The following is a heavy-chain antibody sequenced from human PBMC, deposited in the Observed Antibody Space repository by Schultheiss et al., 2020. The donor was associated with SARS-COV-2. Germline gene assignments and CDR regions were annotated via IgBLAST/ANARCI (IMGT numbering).Heavy chain of an antibody. Sequence: SQTLSLTCAVSGGSISSGGYSWSWIRQPPGKGLEWIGYIYHSGSTYYNPSLKSRVTISVDRSKNQFSLKLSSVTAADTAVYYCARPLGGFIAVLGYWGQGTLVTVSS. D-gene: IGHD6-19*01. CDR2: IYHSGST. CDR3: ARPLGGFIAVLGY. V-gene: IGHV4-30-2*01. CDR1: GGSISSGGYS. J-gene: IGHJ4*02.